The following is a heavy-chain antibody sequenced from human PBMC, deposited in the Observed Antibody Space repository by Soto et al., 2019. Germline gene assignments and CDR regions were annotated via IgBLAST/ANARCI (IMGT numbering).Heavy chain of an antibody. CDR3: ARAPYSSSSR. J-gene: IGHJ4*02. CDR2: ISSSGSTI. CDR1: GFTFSSYE. D-gene: IGHD6-6*01. Sequence: EVQLVESGGGLVQPGGSLRLSCAASGFTFSSYEMNWVRQAPGKGLEWVSYISSSGSTIYYADSVKGRFTISSDNAKNSLYLQMNSLRAEDTAVYYCARAPYSSSSRWGQGTLVTVSS. V-gene: IGHV3-48*03.